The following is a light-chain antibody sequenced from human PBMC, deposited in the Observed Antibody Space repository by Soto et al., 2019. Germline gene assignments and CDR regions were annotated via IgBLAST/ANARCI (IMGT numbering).Light chain of an antibody. CDR2: GAS. V-gene: IGKV3-20*01. CDR1: RSVSTRY. Sequence: ESMLTQSPGTLSLSPGERATLSCRASRSVSTRYITWYQQKPGQAPRLLIYGASIRATGIPYRFSGSGSGTDFTLTISRLEAEDFAVYYCQQFGDSPPAFTFGQGTKLEI. J-gene: IGKJ2*01. CDR3: QQFGDSPPAFT.